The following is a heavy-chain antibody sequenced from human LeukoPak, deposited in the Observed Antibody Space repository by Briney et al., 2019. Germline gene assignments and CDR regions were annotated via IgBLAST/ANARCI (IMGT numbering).Heavy chain of an antibody. V-gene: IGHV4-61*02. CDR3: ASSQKYCSSTSCSSDAFDI. Sequence: SQTLSLTCTVSGGSISSGSYYWSWIRQPAGKGLEWIVRIYTSGSTNYNPSLKSRVTMSVDTSKNQFSLKLSSVTAADTAVYYCASSQKYCSSTSCSSDAFDIWGQGTMVTVSS. CDR2: IYTSGST. J-gene: IGHJ3*02. CDR1: GGSISSGSYY. D-gene: IGHD2-2*01.